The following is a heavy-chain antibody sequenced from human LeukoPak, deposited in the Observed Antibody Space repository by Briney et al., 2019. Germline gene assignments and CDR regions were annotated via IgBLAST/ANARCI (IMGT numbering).Heavy chain of an antibody. CDR2: INPNSGGT. J-gene: IGHJ3*02. CDR3: SRVVGECSSTSCYGGYAFDI. CDR1: GYTFTAYY. D-gene: IGHD2-2*01. Sequence: GASVKVSCKASGYTFTAYYMHWVRQAPGQGLEWIGRINPNSGGTNYAQKFQGRVTMTRDTSISTAYMDLSRLRSDDTAVYYCSRVVGECSSTSCYGGYAFDIWGQGTMVTVSS. V-gene: IGHV1-2*06.